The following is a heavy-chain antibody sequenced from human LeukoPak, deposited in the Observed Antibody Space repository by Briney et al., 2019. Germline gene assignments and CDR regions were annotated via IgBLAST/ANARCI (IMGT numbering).Heavy chain of an antibody. J-gene: IGHJ4*02. CDR2: ISSSSSYI. CDR3: ARDPMATIGDYFDY. V-gene: IGHV3-21*01. D-gene: IGHD5-24*01. CDR1: GFTFSSYS. Sequence: GGSLRLSCAASGFTFSSYSMNWVRQAPGKGLEWVSSISSSSSYIYYADSVKGRFTISRDNAKNSLYLQMNSLGAEDTAVYYCARDPMATIGDYFDYWGQGTLVTVSS.